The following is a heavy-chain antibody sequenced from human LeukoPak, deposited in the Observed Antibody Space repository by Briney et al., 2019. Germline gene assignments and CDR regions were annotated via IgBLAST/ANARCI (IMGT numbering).Heavy chain of an antibody. CDR2: ISAHNENI. CDR1: GYTFSNFG. V-gene: IGHV1-18*04. Sequence: ASVKVSCKTSGYTFSNFGLSWVRQAPGQGLEWLGWISAHNENIHYAQNLQDRLTMTTDTSTSTAYMELRNLRSDDTAVYYCARDQTSLSVFTPGYWGQGTLVSVST. CDR3: ARDQTSLSVFTPGY. J-gene: IGHJ4*02. D-gene: IGHD2-15*01.